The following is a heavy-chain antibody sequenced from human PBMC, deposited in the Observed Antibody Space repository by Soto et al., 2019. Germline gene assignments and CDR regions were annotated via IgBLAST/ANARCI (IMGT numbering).Heavy chain of an antibody. V-gene: IGHV4-31*03. CDR2: TSNSVST. Sequence: QVQLQESGPGLVKPSQTLSLTCTVSGGSITSSGYYWSWIRQHPGEGLEWIGFTSNSVSTSYNPSIKSRVTISVDTSSNQFSLNLKSVTAADTAVYYCARGGGSTKVDYWGQGTLVTVSP. J-gene: IGHJ4*02. CDR3: ARGGGSTKVDY. CDR1: GGSITSSGYY. D-gene: IGHD2-2*01.